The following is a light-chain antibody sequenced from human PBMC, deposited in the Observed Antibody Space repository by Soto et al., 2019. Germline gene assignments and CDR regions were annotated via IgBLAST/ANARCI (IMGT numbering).Light chain of an antibody. Sequence: EIVLTQSPGALSLSPGESATLSCRASQSVSDTHVAWYQQRPGQAPRLLIYDASRRDIGVPDRFIGSGSATDFTLTISGLEPEDFAVYFCHQYGTSPQTFGQGTKVKIK. CDR3: HQYGTSPQT. V-gene: IGKV3-20*01. CDR1: QSVSDTH. J-gene: IGKJ1*01. CDR2: DAS.